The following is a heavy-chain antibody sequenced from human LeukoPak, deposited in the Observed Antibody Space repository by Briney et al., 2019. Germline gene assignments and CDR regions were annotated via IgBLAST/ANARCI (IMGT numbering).Heavy chain of an antibody. J-gene: IGHJ4*02. CDR1: GGSISSYY. Sequence: SETLSLTCTVSGGSISSYYWSWIRQHPGKGLEWIGYIYYSGSTYYNPSLKSRVTISVDTSKNQFSLKLSSVTAADTAVYYCASGIYDILTGYYAFDYWGQGTLVTVSS. V-gene: IGHV4-59*06. CDR2: IYYSGST. D-gene: IGHD3-9*01. CDR3: ASGIYDILTGYYAFDY.